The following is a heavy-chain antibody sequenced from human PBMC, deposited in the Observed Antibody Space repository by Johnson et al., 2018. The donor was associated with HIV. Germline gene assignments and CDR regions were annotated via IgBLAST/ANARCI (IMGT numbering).Heavy chain of an antibody. CDR3: VKCIWGSSLIDVFDI. Sequence: EVQLVESGGGVVQPGRSLRLSCAASGFTFSNAWMSWVRQAPGKGLEWVGRIKSKTDGGTTDYAAPVKGRFTISRDDSKNTLYLQMNSLRVEDTAVYYCVKCIWGSSLIDVFDIWGQGTMVTVSS. D-gene: IGHD3-16*01. CDR2: IKSKTDGGTT. V-gene: IGHV3-15*01. J-gene: IGHJ3*02. CDR1: GFTFSNAW.